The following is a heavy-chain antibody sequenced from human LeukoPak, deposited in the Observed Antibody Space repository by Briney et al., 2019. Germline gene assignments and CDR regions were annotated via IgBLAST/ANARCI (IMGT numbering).Heavy chain of an antibody. CDR3: ARGLPQYSNTWNDH. CDR1: VSANY. Sequence: GGSLRLSCAVSANYMNWVRQAPGKGLEWVSIIYNGDTTYYADSVKGRFTISRDNAKNTLYLQLNSLRAEDTAIYFCARGLPQYSNTWNDHWGQGTLVTVSS. D-gene: IGHD6-6*01. V-gene: IGHV3-53*01. J-gene: IGHJ5*02. CDR2: IYNGDTT.